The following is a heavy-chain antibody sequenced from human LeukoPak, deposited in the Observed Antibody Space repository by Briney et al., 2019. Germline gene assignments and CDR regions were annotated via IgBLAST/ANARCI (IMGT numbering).Heavy chain of an antibody. CDR3: ARALPVEGLDDY. CDR2: ISAYNGNT. J-gene: IGHJ4*02. V-gene: IGHV1-18*01. D-gene: IGHD3/OR15-3a*01. Sequence: GASVKVSCKASGYTFTSYGNSWVRQAPGQGLEWMGWISAYNGNTNYAQKLQGRVTMTTDTSTSTAYMELRSLRSDDTAVYYCARALPVEGLDDYWGQGALVTVSS. CDR1: GYTFTSYG.